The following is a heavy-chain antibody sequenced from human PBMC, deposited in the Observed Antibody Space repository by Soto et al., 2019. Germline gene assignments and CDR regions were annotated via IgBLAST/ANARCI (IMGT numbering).Heavy chain of an antibody. CDR2: IIPIFGTA. Sequence: QVQLVQSGAEVKKPGSSVKVSCKASGGTFSSYAISWVRQAPGQGLEWMGGIIPIFGTANYAQKFQGRVTITADESMSTAYMELSSLRSEDTAVYYCARGVIAVADMIVVYGMDVWGQGTTVTVSS. CDR3: ARGVIAVADMIVVYGMDV. CDR1: GGTFSSYA. D-gene: IGHD6-19*01. J-gene: IGHJ6*02. V-gene: IGHV1-69*01.